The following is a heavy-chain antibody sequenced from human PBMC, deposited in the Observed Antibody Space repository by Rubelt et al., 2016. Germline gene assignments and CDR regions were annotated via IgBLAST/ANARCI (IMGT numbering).Heavy chain of an antibody. Sequence: QVQLVQSGAEVKKPGASVKVSCKASGYTFTGYYMHWVRQAPGQGLEWMGWINPNSGGTNYAQKFQGRVTMTRDTSISTAEMGRSRLRSGDTAVYYCARERGDSSGYRTSILDYGGQGTLVTVSS. CDR1: GYTFTGYY. CDR2: INPNSGGT. D-gene: IGHD3-22*01. V-gene: IGHV1-2*02. CDR3: ARERGDSSGYRTSILDY. J-gene: IGHJ4*02.